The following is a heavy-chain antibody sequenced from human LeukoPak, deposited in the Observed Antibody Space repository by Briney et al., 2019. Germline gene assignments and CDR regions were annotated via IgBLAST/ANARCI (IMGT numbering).Heavy chain of an antibody. CDR2: ISAYNGNT. CDR3: ARDRTPIVVVPAAPFDY. Sequence: ASVKVCCKASGYTFTSYGISWVRQAPRQGLEWMGWISAYNGNTNYAQKLQGRVTMTTDTSTSTAYMELRSLRSDDTAVYYCARDRTPIVVVPAAPFDYWGQGTLVTVSS. CDR1: GYTFTSYG. V-gene: IGHV1-18*01. J-gene: IGHJ4*02. D-gene: IGHD2-2*01.